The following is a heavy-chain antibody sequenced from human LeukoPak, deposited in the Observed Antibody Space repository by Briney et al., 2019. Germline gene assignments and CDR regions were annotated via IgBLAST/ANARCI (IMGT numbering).Heavy chain of an antibody. CDR1: GGSISSGSYY. CDR2: IYTSGST. Sequence: PSQTLSLTCTVSGGSISSGSYYWSWIRQPAGKGLEWIGRIYTSGSTNYNPSPKSRVTISVDTSKNQFSLKLSSVTAADTAVYYCARDRTIFGVVDAFDIWGQGTMVTVSS. D-gene: IGHD3-3*01. CDR3: ARDRTIFGVVDAFDI. J-gene: IGHJ3*02. V-gene: IGHV4-61*02.